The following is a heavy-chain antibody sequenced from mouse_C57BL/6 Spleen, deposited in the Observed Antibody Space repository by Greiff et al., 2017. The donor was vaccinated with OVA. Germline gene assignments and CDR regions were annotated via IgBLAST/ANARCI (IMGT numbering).Heavy chain of an antibody. CDR2: IYPGSGST. V-gene: IGHV1-55*01. CDR3: ARSERYYYGSSYGYFDV. D-gene: IGHD1-1*01. CDR1: GYTFTSYW. J-gene: IGHJ1*03. Sequence: VQLQQPGAELVKPGASVKMSCKASGYTFTSYWITWVKQRPGQGLEWIGDIYPGSGSTNYNEKFKSKATLTVDTSSSTAYMQLSSLTSEDSAVYFCARSERYYYGSSYGYFDVWGTGTTVTVSS.